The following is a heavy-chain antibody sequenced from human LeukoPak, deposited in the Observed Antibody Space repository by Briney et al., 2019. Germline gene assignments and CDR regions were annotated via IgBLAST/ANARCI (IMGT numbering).Heavy chain of an antibody. CDR1: GYTFTSYG. D-gene: IGHD2-15*01. V-gene: IGHV1-18*01. CDR2: ISAYNGNT. J-gene: IGHJ6*02. CDR3: ARGGPIVVVVAATPTYYYYGMDV. Sequence: ASVKVSCKASGYTFTSYGISWVRQAPGQGLEWMGWISAYNGNTNYAQKLQGRVTMTTDTSTSTAYMELRSLRSDDTAAYYCARGGPIVVVVAATPTYYYYGMDVWGQGTTVTVSS.